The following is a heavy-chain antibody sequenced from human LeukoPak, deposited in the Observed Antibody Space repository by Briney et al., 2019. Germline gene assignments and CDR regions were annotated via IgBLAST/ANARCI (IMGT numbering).Heavy chain of an antibody. D-gene: IGHD5-18*01. V-gene: IGHV3-73*01. CDR3: TSGYSYAELNYYYYGMDV. CDR2: IRSKANSYAT. CDR1: GFTFSSYA. J-gene: IGHJ6*02. Sequence: PGGSLRLSCAASGFTFSSYAMSWVRQASGKGLEWVGRIRSKANSYATAYAASVKGRFTISRDDSKNTAYLQMNSLKTEDTAVYYCTSGYSYAELNYYYYGMDVWGQGTTVTVSS.